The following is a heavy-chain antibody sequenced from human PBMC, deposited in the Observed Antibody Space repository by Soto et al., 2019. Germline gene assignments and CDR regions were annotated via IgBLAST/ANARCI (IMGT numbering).Heavy chain of an antibody. CDR2: IGGSGAGT. D-gene: IGHD6-19*01. J-gene: IGHJ4*02. CDR3: ARGGGIAVAGTHLDY. Sequence: EVQLLESGGGLVQPGGSLRLSCAASGFTFSSYAMSWVRQAPGKGLEWVSGIGGSGAGTNYADSVKGRFTISRDNSKNTLYLKMSSLRAKDTAVYYCARGGGIAVAGTHLDYWGQGTLVTISS. CDR1: GFTFSSYA. V-gene: IGHV3-23*01.